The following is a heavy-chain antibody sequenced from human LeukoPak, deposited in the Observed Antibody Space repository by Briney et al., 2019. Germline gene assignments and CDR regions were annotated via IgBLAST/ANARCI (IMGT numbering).Heavy chain of an antibody. CDR2: ISAYNGNT. V-gene: IGHV1-18*01. Sequence: ASVKVSCKASGYTFTSYGISWVRQAPGQGLEWMGWISAYNGNTNYAQKLQGRVTMTTDTSTSTAYMELRSLRSDDTAVYYCARDLLVPIAVAGSYYYYYGMDVWGQGTTVTVSS. CDR1: GYTFTSYG. D-gene: IGHD6-19*01. CDR3: ARDLLVPIAVAGSYYYYYGMDV. J-gene: IGHJ6*02.